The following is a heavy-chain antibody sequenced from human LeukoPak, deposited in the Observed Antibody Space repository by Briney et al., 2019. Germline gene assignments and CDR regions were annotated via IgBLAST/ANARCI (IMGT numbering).Heavy chain of an antibody. V-gene: IGHV4-59*12. CDR2: IYYSGST. CDR1: GGSISSYY. CDR3: AREGDSSGT. J-gene: IGHJ5*02. Sequence: SETLSLTCTVSGGSISSYYWSWIRQPPGKGLEWIGYIYYSGSTNYNPSLKSRVTISVDTSKNQFSLKLSSVTAADTAVYYCAREGDSSGTWGQGTLVTVSS. D-gene: IGHD6-19*01.